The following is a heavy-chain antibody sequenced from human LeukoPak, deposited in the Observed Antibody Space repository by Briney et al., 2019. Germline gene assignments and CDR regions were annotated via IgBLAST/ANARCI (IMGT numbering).Heavy chain of an antibody. Sequence: GGSLRLSCTTSGFTFGDYAMNWVRQAPGKGLEWVGFIRSKTYGGTTEYAASVKGRFSISRDDSKSIGYLQMNSLKTEDTAVYYCTKVVGGRLDYWGQGTLVTVSS. CDR1: GFTFGDYA. J-gene: IGHJ4*02. V-gene: IGHV3-49*04. CDR2: IRSKTYGGTT. D-gene: IGHD1-26*01. CDR3: TKVVGGRLDY.